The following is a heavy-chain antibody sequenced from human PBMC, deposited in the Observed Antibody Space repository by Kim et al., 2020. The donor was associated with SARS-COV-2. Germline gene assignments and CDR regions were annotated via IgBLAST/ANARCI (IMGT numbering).Heavy chain of an antibody. J-gene: IGHJ4*02. CDR1: GFTVSSNY. CDR2: IYSGGST. D-gene: IGHD5-12*01. Sequence: GGSLRLSCAASGFTVSSNYMSWVRQAPGKGLEWVSVIYSGGSTYYADSVKGRFTISRDNSKNTMYLQMSSLRAEDTAVYYCARGNGMATISSTYFDYWGQGTLVTVSS. CDR3: ARGNGMATISSTYFDY. V-gene: IGHV3-53*01.